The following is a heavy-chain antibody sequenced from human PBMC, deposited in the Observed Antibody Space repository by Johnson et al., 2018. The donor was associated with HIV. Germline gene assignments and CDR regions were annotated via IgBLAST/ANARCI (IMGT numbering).Heavy chain of an antibody. CDR2: IAYDGSNK. CDR3: AKAPSWEPFPLDI. J-gene: IGHJ3*02. D-gene: IGHD1-26*01. V-gene: IGHV3-30*18. Sequence: QVQLVESGGGVVQPGRSLRLSCAASGFTFSSYGMHWVRQAPGKGLEWVAVIAYDGSNKYYADSVKGRFTISRDNSENTMYLQMNSLRAEDTAGYYCAKAPSWEPFPLDIWGQGTMVTVSS. CDR1: GFTFSSYG.